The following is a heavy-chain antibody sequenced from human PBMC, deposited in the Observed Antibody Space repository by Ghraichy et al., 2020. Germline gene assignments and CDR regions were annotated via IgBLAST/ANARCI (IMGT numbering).Heavy chain of an antibody. CDR3: ARGSRVGY. V-gene: IGHV3-49*03. Sequence: GESLRLSCTASGFTFGDYVMSWFRQAPGKGLEGVGFIRSKAYGGTTEYAASVKGRFTFSRDDSKSIAYLQMNSLKTEDTAVYYCARGSRVGYWGQGTLVTVSS. CDR2: IRSKAYGGTT. CDR1: GFTFGDYV. D-gene: IGHD1-26*01. J-gene: IGHJ4*02.